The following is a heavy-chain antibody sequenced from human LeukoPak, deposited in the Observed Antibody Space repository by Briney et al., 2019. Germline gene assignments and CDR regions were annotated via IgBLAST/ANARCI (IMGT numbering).Heavy chain of an antibody. V-gene: IGHV3-7*01. CDR1: GFTFSSCW. Sequence: GSLRLSCAASGFTFSSCWMSWVRQAPGKGLEWVANIKQDEGEKYYVDSVKGRFTISRDNAKNSLYLQMNSLRAEDTAVYYCARGGYYFGSGDGFDIWGQGTMVTVSS. J-gene: IGHJ3*02. CDR2: IKQDEGEK. D-gene: IGHD3-10*01. CDR3: ARGGYYFGSGDGFDI.